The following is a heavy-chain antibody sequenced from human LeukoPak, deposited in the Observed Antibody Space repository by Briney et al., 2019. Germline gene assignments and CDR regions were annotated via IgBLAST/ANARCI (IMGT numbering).Heavy chain of an antibody. V-gene: IGHV1-46*01. CDR2: INPSGGST. Sequence: ASVKVSCKASGYTFTSYYMHWVRQAPGQGLEWMGIINPSGGSTSYAQKFQGRVTMTRDTSTSTVYMELSSLRSEDTAVYYCAIPTHYDILTGYYIGSPEDYYYYGMDVWGQGTTVTVSS. CDR1: GYTFTSYY. D-gene: IGHD3-9*01. J-gene: IGHJ6*02. CDR3: AIPTHYDILTGYYIGSPEDYYYYGMDV.